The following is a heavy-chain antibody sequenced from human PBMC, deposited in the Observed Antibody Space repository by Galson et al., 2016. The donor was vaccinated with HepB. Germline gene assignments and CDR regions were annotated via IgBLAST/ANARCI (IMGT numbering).Heavy chain of an antibody. CDR3: ARQRRDEYNYVGFPDFEY. CDR1: GDSISSSDYY. CDR2: INYAGSP. D-gene: IGHD5-24*01. V-gene: IGHV4-39*01. J-gene: IGHJ4*02. Sequence: SETLSLTCTVSGDSISSSDYYWGWIRQPPGKGLEWIASINYAGSPYYNPSLKDRVTISVDTSKNQFSLKVSSVTAADTAVYYCARQRRDEYNYVGFPDFEYWGQGTLVTVSS.